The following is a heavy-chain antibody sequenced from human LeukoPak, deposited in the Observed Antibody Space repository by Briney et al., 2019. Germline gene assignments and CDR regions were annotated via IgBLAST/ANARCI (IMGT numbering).Heavy chain of an antibody. CDR2: IYYSGST. V-gene: IGHV4-59*01. CDR3: ARLVPFSTTYDGRGGYFDY. D-gene: IGHD1-1*01. J-gene: IGHJ4*02. Sequence: SSETLSLTCTVSGGSISSYYWIWIRQPPGKGLEWIGYIYYSGSTNYNPSLKSRVTISVDTSKNQFSLKLSSVTAADTAVYYCARLVPFSTTYDGRGGYFDYWGQGTLVTVSS. CDR1: GGSISSYY.